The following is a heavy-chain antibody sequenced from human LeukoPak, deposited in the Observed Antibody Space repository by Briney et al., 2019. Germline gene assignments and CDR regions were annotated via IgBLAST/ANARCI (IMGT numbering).Heavy chain of an antibody. J-gene: IGHJ5*02. CDR3: ARAGTSIATNWFDP. CDR1: GGTFSSYA. Sequence: GASVKVSCKASGGTFSSYAISWVRQAPGQGLEWMGGIIPIFGTANYAQKFQGRVTITTDESTSTAYMELGSLRSEDTAVYYCARAGTSIATNWFDPWGQGTLVTVSS. D-gene: IGHD6-6*01. CDR2: IIPIFGTA. V-gene: IGHV1-69*05.